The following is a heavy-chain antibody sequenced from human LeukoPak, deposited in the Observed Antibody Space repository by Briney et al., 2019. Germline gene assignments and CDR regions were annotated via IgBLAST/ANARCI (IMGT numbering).Heavy chain of an antibody. CDR3: ARRAGAYSHPYDY. CDR1: GFTFSSYE. V-gene: IGHV3-48*03. D-gene: IGHD4/OR15-4a*01. CDR2: ISSSGSSI. J-gene: IGHJ4*02. Sequence: GGSLRLSCAASGFTFSSYEMNWVRQAPGKGLEWVSYISSSGSSIYYADSVKGRFTISRDNSKNTLYLQMNSLRAEDTAVYYCARRAGAYSHPYDYWGQGTLVTVSS.